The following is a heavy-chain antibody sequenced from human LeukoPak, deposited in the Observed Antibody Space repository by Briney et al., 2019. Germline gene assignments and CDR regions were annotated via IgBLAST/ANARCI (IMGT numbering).Heavy chain of an antibody. CDR3: ARDGGGTVYAIAFDY. J-gene: IGHJ4*02. Sequence: GGSLRLSCAASGFTFSSYWMSWVRQAPGKGLEWVANIKQDGSEKYYVDSVKGRFTISRDNAKNSLYLQMNSLRAEDTAVYYCARDGGGTVYAIAFDYWGQGTLVTVSS. V-gene: IGHV3-7*01. D-gene: IGHD2-8*01. CDR2: IKQDGSEK. CDR1: GFTFSSYW.